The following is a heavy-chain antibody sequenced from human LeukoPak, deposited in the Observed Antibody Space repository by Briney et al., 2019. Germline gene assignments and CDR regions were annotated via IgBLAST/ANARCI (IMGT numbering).Heavy chain of an antibody. Sequence: RASVKVSCTPSGYTFTIFGISWVRQAPGQGLEWMGWIGAYNGDTNYAQKFQGRVTMTTDTSTSTAYMDLRSLRSDDTAVYYCTRDHCRGDNCPSFDYWGQGTLVTVSS. CDR2: IGAYNGDT. D-gene: IGHD2-15*01. J-gene: IGHJ4*02. CDR1: GYTFTIFG. V-gene: IGHV1-18*04. CDR3: TRDHCRGDNCPSFDY.